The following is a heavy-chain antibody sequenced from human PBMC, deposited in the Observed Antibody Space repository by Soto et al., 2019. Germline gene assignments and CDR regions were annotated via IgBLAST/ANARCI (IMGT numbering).Heavy chain of an antibody. V-gene: IGHV4-34*01. CDR2: INHSGST. D-gene: IGHD6-19*01. CDR3: ARMEWLVGDNWFDP. CDR1: GGSFSGYY. Sequence: QVQLQQWGAGLLKPSETLSLTCAVYGGSFSGYYWSWIRQTPGKGLEWIGEINHSGSTNYNPSLKSRVTISVDTSKNQFSLKLSSVTSADTAVYYCARMEWLVGDNWFDPWGQGTLVTVSS. J-gene: IGHJ5*02.